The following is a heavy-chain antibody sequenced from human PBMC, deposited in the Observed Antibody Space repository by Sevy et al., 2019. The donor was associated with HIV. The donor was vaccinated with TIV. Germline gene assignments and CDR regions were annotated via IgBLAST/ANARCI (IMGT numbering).Heavy chain of an antibody. CDR1: GVTVSTNY. V-gene: IGHV3-53*01. D-gene: IGHD1-26*01. CDR2: IFRGGST. J-gene: IGHJ3*02. CDR3: AIDWSYNDAFDI. Sequence: GGSLRLSCAASGVTVSTNYLSWVRQAPGKGLEWVSVIFRGGSTFYADSVKGRFTISRDNITNTLYLQMNSLRADDTAVYYSAIDWSYNDAFDIWGQGTMVTVSS.